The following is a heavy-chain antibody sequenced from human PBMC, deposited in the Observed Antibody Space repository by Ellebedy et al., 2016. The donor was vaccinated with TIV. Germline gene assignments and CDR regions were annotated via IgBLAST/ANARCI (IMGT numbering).Heavy chain of an antibody. Sequence: MPSETLSLTCVVSGDSISSSEWWSWVRQSPETGLEWIGEIYLSGNPNYNPSLESRVTVSVDKSKNKFSLQMTSVTAADTAIYYCARGDTTGYPHDWGQGTGVTVSS. D-gene: IGHD1-1*01. V-gene: IGHV4/OR15-8*01. CDR2: IYLSGNP. CDR1: GDSISSSEW. J-gene: IGHJ4*02. CDR3: ARGDTTGYPHD.